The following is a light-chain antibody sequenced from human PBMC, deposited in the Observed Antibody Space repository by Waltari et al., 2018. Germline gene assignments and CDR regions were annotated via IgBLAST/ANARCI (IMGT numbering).Light chain of an antibody. Sequence: DIQMTQSPSSVSAFVGGRVTITCRASQVISNWLAWYQQKPGKAPKLLIYGASDLHSGVPSRFSGSGAGTDFTLTISSLQAEDFATYYCQQVNSFPATFGGGTTVEIK. J-gene: IGKJ4*01. CDR1: QVISNW. CDR3: QQVNSFPAT. V-gene: IGKV1-12*01. CDR2: GAS.